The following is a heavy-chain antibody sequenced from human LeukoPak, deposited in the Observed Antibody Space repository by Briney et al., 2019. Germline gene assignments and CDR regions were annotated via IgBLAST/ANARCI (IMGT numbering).Heavy chain of an antibody. D-gene: IGHD2-15*01. V-gene: IGHV3-30*02. CDR1: GFTFSSYG. CDR3: AREFNSFKADCSGGYCLFLN. CDR2: IRYDGSNK. J-gene: IGHJ4*02. Sequence: GGSLRLSCAASGFTFSSYGMHWVRQAPGKGLEWVAFIRYDGSNKYYADSVRGRFTISRDNAKNSLWLQMNSLRAEDTAIYYCAREFNSFKADCSGGYCLFLNWGQGALVTVSS.